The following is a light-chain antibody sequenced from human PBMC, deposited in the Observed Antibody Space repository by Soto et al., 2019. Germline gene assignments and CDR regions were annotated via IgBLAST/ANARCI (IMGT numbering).Light chain of an antibody. CDR3: SSYSGINNV. CDR2: EVT. Sequence: QPVLTQPPSASGSPGQSVTISCTGTSSDVGGYSYVSWYQHHPGKAPKLMIYEVTKRPSGVPDRFSGSKSGNTASLTVSGLQAEDEADYYCSSYSGINNVFGTGTKLTVL. CDR1: SSDVGGYSY. V-gene: IGLV2-8*01. J-gene: IGLJ1*01.